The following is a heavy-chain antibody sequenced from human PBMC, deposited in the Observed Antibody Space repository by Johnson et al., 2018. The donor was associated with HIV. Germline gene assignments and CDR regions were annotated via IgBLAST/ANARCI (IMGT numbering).Heavy chain of an antibody. D-gene: IGHD6-13*01. CDR2: IKQDGSEK. CDR3: AKDLGGYSSSLNNAFDI. J-gene: IGHJ3*02. V-gene: IGHV3-7*01. Sequence: VQLVESGGGLVQPGGSLRLSCAASGFTFSSYWMSWVRQAPGQGLEWVANIKQDGSEKYYVDSVKGRFTISRDNAKNSLYLQMNSLRAEDTAVYYCAKDLGGYSSSLNNAFDIWGQGTMVTVSS. CDR1: GFTFSSYW.